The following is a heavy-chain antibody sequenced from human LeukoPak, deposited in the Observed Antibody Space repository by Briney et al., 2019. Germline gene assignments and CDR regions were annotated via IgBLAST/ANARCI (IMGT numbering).Heavy chain of an antibody. CDR1: GYSFTSYW. D-gene: IGHD5-18*01. V-gene: IGHV5-10-1*01. Sequence: GESPKISCKGSGYSFTSYWVSWVRQMPGKGLEWMGRIDPSDSYTNYSPPFQGHVTISADKSISTAYLQWSSLKASDTAMYYCARHDKSYGSPFDYWGQGTLVTVSS. CDR3: ARHDKSYGSPFDY. CDR2: IDPSDSYT. J-gene: IGHJ4*02.